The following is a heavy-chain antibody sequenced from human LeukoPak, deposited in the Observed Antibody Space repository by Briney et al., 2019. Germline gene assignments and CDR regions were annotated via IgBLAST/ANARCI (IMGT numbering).Heavy chain of an antibody. J-gene: IGHJ4*02. CDR2: ISAYNGNT. D-gene: IGHD3-22*01. Sequence: DSVKVSCKASGYTFTSYGISWVRQAPGQGLEWMGWISAYNGNTNYAQKLQGRVTMTTDTSTSTAYMELRSLRSDDTAVYYCARQGHYYDSSGYYSSYFDYWGQGTLVTVSS. V-gene: IGHV1-18*01. CDR1: GYTFTSYG. CDR3: ARQGHYYDSSGYYSSYFDY.